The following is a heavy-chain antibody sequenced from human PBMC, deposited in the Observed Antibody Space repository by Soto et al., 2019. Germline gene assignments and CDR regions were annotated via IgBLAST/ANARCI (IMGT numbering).Heavy chain of an antibody. V-gene: IGHV4-39*01. CDR3: APNVFYDFWSGYPN. CDR2: IYYTGNT. J-gene: IGHJ4*02. D-gene: IGHD3-3*01. CDR1: GGSLVSSSYY. Sequence: QLQLQESGPGLVKPSETLSLTCTVSGGSLVSSSYYWGWIRQPPGKGLEWIGSIYYTGNTYYSPSLKSRATVPVDTSRTLFPLNLGSVTAADTDVYYCAPNVFYDFWSGYPNWGQGTLVTVSS.